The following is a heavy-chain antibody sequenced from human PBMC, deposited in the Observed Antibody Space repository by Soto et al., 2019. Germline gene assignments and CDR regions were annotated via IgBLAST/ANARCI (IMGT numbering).Heavy chain of an antibody. CDR2: LYNHGKT. D-gene: IGHD1-1*01. J-gene: IGHJ4*02. V-gene: IGHV3-53*01. CDR1: GFIVISSH. Sequence: EVQLVESGGGLTQPGGSLRLSGVVSGFIVISSHMIWVRQAPGKGLEGVSILYNHGKTNYVDSVKGRFTITRDNSKNTVYLQMNSLRVEDTGVYYCARLTEAERHWGQGALVTVPS. CDR3: ARLTEAERH.